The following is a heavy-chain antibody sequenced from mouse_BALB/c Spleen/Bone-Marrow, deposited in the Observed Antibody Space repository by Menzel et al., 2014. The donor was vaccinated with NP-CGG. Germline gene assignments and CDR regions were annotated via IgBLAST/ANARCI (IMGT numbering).Heavy chain of an antibody. J-gene: IGHJ3*01. CDR1: GFSLTSYG. V-gene: IGHV2-9*02. D-gene: IGHD2-4*01. Sequence: VQLKESGPGLVAPSQSLSITCTVSGFSLTSYGVHWVRQPPGKGLEWLGVIWAGGSTNYNSALMSRLSISKDNSKSQVFLKMNSLQTDDTAMYYCARVSSTMITTVFAYWGQGTLVTVSA. CDR2: IWAGGST. CDR3: ARVSSTMITTVFAY.